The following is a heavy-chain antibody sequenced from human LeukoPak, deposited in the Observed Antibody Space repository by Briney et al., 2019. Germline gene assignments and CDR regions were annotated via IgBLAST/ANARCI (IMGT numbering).Heavy chain of an antibody. Sequence: PGGSLRLSCAASGFTVSSNYMSWVRQAPGKGLEWVSVIYSGGSTYYADSVKGRFTISRDNSKNTLYLQMNSPRAEDTAVYYCARVWAGYYGYWGQGALVTVSS. CDR2: IYSGGST. J-gene: IGHJ4*02. V-gene: IGHV3-53*01. CDR1: GFTVSSNY. D-gene: IGHD3/OR15-3a*01. CDR3: ARVWAGYYGY.